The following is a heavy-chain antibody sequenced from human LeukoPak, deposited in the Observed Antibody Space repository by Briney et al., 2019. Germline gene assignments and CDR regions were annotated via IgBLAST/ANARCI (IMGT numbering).Heavy chain of an antibody. CDR1: GYTLTELS. V-gene: IGHV1-24*01. D-gene: IGHD5-18*01. Sequence: GASVTVSCKVSGYTLTELSMHWVRQAPGKGLEWMGGFDPEDGETIYAQKFQGRVTMTEDTSTDTAYMELSNLRSEDTAVYYRATVRSGYSYGYYFDYWGQGTLVTVSS. CDR3: ATVRSGYSYGYYFDY. CDR2: FDPEDGET. J-gene: IGHJ4*02.